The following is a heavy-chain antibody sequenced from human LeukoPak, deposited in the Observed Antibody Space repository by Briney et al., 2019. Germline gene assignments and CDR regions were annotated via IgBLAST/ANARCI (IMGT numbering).Heavy chain of an antibody. Sequence: ETLSLTCAVSGGSISNSNWWSWVRQAPGKGLEWVSAVSGSGGSTYSADSVKGRFTISRDNSKNMVYLQTSSLRAEDTAVYYCARAGSWSSRPYDYWGQGILVSVSS. V-gene: IGHV3-23*01. CDR2: VSGSGGST. D-gene: IGHD1-26*01. J-gene: IGHJ4*02. CDR3: ARAGSWSSRPYDY. CDR1: GGSISNSNW.